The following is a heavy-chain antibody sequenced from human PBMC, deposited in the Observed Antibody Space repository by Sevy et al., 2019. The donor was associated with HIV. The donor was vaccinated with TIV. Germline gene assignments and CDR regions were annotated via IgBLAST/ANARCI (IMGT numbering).Heavy chain of an antibody. Sequence: GGSLRLSCAASEFTFSHYGMHWVRQAPGKGLEWVTFIQYDGNNKYYADSVKGRFTISRDNSKNMFFLQMNDLRAEDTALYYCAKNTAAAGVGGFDYWGQGALVTVSS. CDR1: EFTFSHYG. CDR3: AKNTAAAGVGGFDY. J-gene: IGHJ4*02. D-gene: IGHD6-13*01. CDR2: IQYDGNNK. V-gene: IGHV3-30*02.